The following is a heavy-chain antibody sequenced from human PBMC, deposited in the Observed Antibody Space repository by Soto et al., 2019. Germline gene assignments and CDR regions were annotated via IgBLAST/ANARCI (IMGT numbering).Heavy chain of an antibody. Sequence: WGSLRLSCVASGFGFSSFWIIFFGQSPVKWLEWVAKIKRDGTEEEYVDSVRGRFTISRDNAKNSVYLQMNSLRVEDTAVYYCASVDYYYEMDVWGQGTTVTVSS. CDR3: ASVDYYYEMDV. J-gene: IGHJ6*02. CDR1: GFGFSSFW. CDR2: IKRDGTEE. V-gene: IGHV3-7*03.